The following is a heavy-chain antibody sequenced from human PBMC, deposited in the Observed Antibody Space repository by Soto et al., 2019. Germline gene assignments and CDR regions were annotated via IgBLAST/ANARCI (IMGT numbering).Heavy chain of an antibody. J-gene: IGHJ4*02. V-gene: IGHV4-4*07. Sequence: QVQLQGSGPGQVKPSETLSLTYTVSGDSISDYFYWSWIRQPAGKGLEWIGRISTDGTTKYNPSLKSRVTLSLDKSKNQFSRRLSSVTAADTAVYYFAREVRGGFTGIFDQWGRGSRVTVSS. CDR2: ISTDGTT. CDR1: GDSISDYFY. D-gene: IGHD2-15*01. CDR3: AREVRGGFTGIFDQ.